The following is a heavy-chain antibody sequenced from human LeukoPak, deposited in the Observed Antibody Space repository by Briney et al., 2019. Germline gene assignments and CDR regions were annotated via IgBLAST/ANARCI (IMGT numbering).Heavy chain of an antibody. J-gene: IGHJ4*02. V-gene: IGHV4-39*06. Sequence: PSETLSLTCTVSRGSVSSSTYYWSWVRQPPGKGLEWIASIYYTGSTYYNPSLKSRVTISLDMSKNEFLLTMTSVTAADTAVYFCTAEKNGSPHYWGQGTQVTVSS. CDR3: TAEKNGSPHY. CDR1: RGSVSSSTYY. D-gene: IGHD2-8*01. CDR2: IYYTGST.